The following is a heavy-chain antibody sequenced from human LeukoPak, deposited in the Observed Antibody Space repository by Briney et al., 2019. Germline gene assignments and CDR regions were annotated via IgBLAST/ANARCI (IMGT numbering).Heavy chain of an antibody. CDR2: ISGSGDYT. Sequence: PGGSLRLSCAASGFTFSSHGMSWVRQAPGKGLEWVSTISGSGDYTYYADSVKGRFTISRDNSKSTLYLQMNSLRAEDTAIYYCAKVTYGSGTYGAFDSWGRGTLVTVSS. V-gene: IGHV3-23*01. D-gene: IGHD3-10*01. CDR1: GFTFSSHG. J-gene: IGHJ4*02. CDR3: AKVTYGSGTYGAFDS.